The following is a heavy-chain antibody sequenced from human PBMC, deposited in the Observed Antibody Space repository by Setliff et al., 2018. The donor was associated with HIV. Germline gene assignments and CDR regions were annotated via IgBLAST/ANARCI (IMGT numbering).Heavy chain of an antibody. V-gene: IGHV3-7*01. Sequence: GGSLRLSCAASGFTFCDYWMTRVRQAPGKGLEWLANIKLDGTEKYYVSSVKGRFTISRDNAKNSVYLQITSLRDEDTAVYYCARATGYLTPHYWGQGTLVTVSS. CDR3: ARATGYLTPHY. J-gene: IGHJ4*02. CDR1: GFTFCDYW. CDR2: IKLDGTEK. D-gene: IGHD3-9*01.